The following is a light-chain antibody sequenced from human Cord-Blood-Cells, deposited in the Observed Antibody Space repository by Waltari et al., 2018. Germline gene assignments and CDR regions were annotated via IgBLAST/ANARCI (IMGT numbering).Light chain of an antibody. V-gene: IGLV1-51*02. CDR1: SANIGNNY. CDR2: ENN. CDR3: GTWDSSLSAGV. Sequence: QSVLTQPPSVSAAPGQTVTISCSGSSANIGNNYVSWYQQLPGTAPKLPIYENNKPPSGLPDRFSGSKSGTSATLGITGLQTGDEADYYCGTWDSSLSAGVFGTGTKVTVL. J-gene: IGLJ1*01.